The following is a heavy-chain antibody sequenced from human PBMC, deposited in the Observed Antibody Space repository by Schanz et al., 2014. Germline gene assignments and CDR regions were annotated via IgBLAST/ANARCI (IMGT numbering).Heavy chain of an antibody. CDR3: AREDVVVVGVDFSYYYGMDV. CDR2: ITPKTGVT. CDR1: XXXXXXXS. D-gene: IGHD2-21*01. V-gene: IGHV1-2*06. J-gene: IGHJ6*02. Sequence: QVRLVQSGAEVKKPGASVKVSCXXXXXXXXXXSLNWVRQAPGQGLEWLGRITPKTGVTNYAQKFNDRVTMTREASTNTVYMELSRLTSDDMAVYYCAREDVVVVGVDFSYYYGMDVWGQGTTVVVSS.